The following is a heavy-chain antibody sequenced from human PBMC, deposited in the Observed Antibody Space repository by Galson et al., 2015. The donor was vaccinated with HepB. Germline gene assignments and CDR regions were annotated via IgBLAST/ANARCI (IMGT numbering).Heavy chain of an antibody. Sequence: SVKVSCKASGYTFNRYGINWVRQAPGQGLEWMGWINTNTGKPTYVQDFTRRFVFSLDTSVRTAYLQISSLKAEDTAVYYCARDGGSGRFLDVWGQGTTVTVSS. CDR1: GYTFNRYG. CDR2: INTNTGKP. D-gene: IGHD3-3*01. V-gene: IGHV7-4-1*02. J-gene: IGHJ6*02. CDR3: ARDGGSGRFLDV.